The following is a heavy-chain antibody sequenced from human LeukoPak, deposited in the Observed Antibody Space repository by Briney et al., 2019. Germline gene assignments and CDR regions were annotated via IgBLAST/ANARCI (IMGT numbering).Heavy chain of an antibody. CDR3: ARDHNWNSLDY. Sequence: GRSLRLSCAASGFTFSSYGMHWVRQAPGKGLEWVAVIWYDGSNKYYADSVEGRSTISRDNSKNTVHLQMNSLRAEDTAVYYCARDHNWNSLDYWGQGTLVTVSS. CDR1: GFTFSSYG. J-gene: IGHJ4*02. CDR2: IWYDGSNK. V-gene: IGHV3-33*01. D-gene: IGHD1-1*01.